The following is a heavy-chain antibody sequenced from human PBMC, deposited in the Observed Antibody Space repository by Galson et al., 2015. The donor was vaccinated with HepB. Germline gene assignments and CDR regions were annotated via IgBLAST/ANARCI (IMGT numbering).Heavy chain of an antibody. J-gene: IGHJ5*01. Sequence: SVKVSCKASGYIFSNYAMNWVRQAPGQGLEWMGWINTNTGNPTYAQGFTGRFVFSLDTSVTTAYLQISSLQAEDTAVYFCARTPYYGSGTYYNVWFDSWGQGTLVTVSS. V-gene: IGHV7-4-1*02. CDR3: ARTPYYGSGTYYNVWFDS. CDR1: GYIFSNYA. CDR2: INTNTGNP. D-gene: IGHD3-10*01.